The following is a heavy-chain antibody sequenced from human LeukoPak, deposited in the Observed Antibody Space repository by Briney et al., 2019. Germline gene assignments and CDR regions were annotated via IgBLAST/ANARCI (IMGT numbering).Heavy chain of an antibody. D-gene: IGHD3-3*01. CDR3: ARGPKITIFGVVDNYYYYYGMDV. V-gene: IGHV1-24*01. CDR2: FDLEDGET. J-gene: IGHJ6*02. CDR1: GYTLTELS. Sequence: ASVKVSCKVSGYTLTELSMHWVRQAPGKGLEWMGGFDLEDGETIYAQKFQGRVTITADKSTSTAYMELSSLRSEDTAVYYCARGPKITIFGVVDNYYYYYGMDVWGQGTTVTVSS.